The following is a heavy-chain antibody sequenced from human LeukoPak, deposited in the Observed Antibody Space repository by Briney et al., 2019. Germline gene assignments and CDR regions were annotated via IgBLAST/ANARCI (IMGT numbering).Heavy chain of an antibody. CDR1: GFTFSSYR. CDR2: ISRSSSYI. D-gene: IGHD3-9*01. V-gene: IGHV3-21*01. Sequence: GGSLRLSCAASGFTFSSYRMNWVRQAPGKGLEWVSYISRSSSYIYYADSVKGRFTISRDNAKNSLYLQMNSLRAEDTAVYYCARAYYDILTGYGKTFDYWGQGTLVTVSS. J-gene: IGHJ4*02. CDR3: ARAYYDILTGYGKTFDY.